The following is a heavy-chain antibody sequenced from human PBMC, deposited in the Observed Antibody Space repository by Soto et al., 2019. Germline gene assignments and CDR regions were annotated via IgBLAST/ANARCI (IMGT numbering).Heavy chain of an antibody. Sequence: PSETLSLTCAVSGGSLSGFYWSWIRHSPAKGLEWIGEINHSGKTHYNPSLESRLSISADTSKMQFSLTLTSVTAADAAVYYCATSSRLFYSFCDHWGKGTLVTVSS. J-gene: IGHJ4*02. CDR1: GGSLSGFY. D-gene: IGHD3-22*01. CDR3: ATSSRLFYSFCDH. V-gene: IGHV4-34*01. CDR2: INHSGKT.